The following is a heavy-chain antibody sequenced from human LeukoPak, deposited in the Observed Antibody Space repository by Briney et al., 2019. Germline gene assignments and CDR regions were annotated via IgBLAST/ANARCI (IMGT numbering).Heavy chain of an antibody. J-gene: IGHJ5*02. V-gene: IGHV1-18*01. D-gene: IGHD3-10*01. CDR1: GYTFTSYG. CDR2: IGAYNGNT. CDR3: ARKADYGSRSYFWFDP. Sequence: ASVKVSCKASGYTFTSYGISWVRQAPGQGLEWMGWIGAYNGNTNYAQKLQGRVTMTTDTSTSTAYMELRSLRSDDTAVYYCARKADYGSRSYFWFDPWGQGTLVTVSS.